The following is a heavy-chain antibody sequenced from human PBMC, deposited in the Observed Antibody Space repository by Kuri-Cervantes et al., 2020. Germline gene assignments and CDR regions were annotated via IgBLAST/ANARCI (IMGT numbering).Heavy chain of an antibody. D-gene: IGHD1-26*01. J-gene: IGHJ4*02. CDR3: ARDHKWAFDY. V-gene: IGHV3-33*01. CDR1: GFTFSSYG. CDR2: IWYDGSNK. Sequence: GESLKISCAASGFTFSSYGMHWVRQAPGKGLEWVAVIWYDGSNKYYADSVKGRFTISRDNSKNTLYLQMNSLRAEDTAVYYCARDHKWAFDYWGQGILVTVSS.